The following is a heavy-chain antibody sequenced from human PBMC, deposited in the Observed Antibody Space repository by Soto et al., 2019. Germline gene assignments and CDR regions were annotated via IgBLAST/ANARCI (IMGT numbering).Heavy chain of an antibody. D-gene: IGHD3-3*01. J-gene: IGHJ4*02. V-gene: IGHV3-23*01. CDR1: GFTVSSYA. Sequence: GGSLRLSCAASGFTVSSYAMSWVRQAPGKGLEWVSAISGSGGSTYYADSVKGRFTISRDNSKNTLYLQMNSLRAEDTAVYYCAKRYHTIFGVVTNFDYWGQGTLVTVLL. CDR2: ISGSGGST. CDR3: AKRYHTIFGVVTNFDY.